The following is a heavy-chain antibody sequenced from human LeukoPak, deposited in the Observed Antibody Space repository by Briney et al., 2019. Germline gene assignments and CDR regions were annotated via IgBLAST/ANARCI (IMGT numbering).Heavy chain of an antibody. CDR2: ISGSGGST. J-gene: IGHJ4*02. CDR1: GFTFSSYA. Sequence: GGSLRLSCAASGFTFSSYAMSWVRQAPGKGLKWVSAISGSGGSTYYADSVKGRFTISRDNSKNTLYLQMNSLRAEDTAVYYCAKDILGGSMLTILFDYWGQGTLVTVSS. V-gene: IGHV3-23*01. D-gene: IGHD2-8*01. CDR3: AKDILGGSMLTILFDY.